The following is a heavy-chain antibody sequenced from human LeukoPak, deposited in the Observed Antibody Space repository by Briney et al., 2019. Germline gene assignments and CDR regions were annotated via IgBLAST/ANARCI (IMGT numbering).Heavy chain of an antibody. V-gene: IGHV3-7*01. J-gene: IGHJ6*03. CDR3: ARHQGYYYYYMDV. CDR2: IKQDGSEK. CDR1: GFTFSSYW. Sequence: GGSLRLSCEASGFTFSSYWMSWVRQAPGKGLEWVANIKQDGSEKYYVDSVKGRFTISRDNAKNSLYLQMNSLRAEDTAVYYCARHQGYYYYYMDVWGKGTTVTISS. D-gene: IGHD2-2*01.